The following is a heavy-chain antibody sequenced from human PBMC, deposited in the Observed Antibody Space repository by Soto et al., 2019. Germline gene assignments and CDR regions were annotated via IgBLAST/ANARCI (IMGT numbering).Heavy chain of an antibody. CDR2: ISAYNGNT. Sequence: GASVKVSCKASGYTFTSYGISWVRQAPGQGLEWMGGISAYNGNTNYAQKLQGRVTMTTDTSTSTAYLELRSLRSDDTAVYYCARDYYDSSGLGRDAFDIWGQGTMVTVSS. J-gene: IGHJ3*02. D-gene: IGHD3-22*01. CDR1: GYTFTSYG. CDR3: ARDYYDSSGLGRDAFDI. V-gene: IGHV1-18*04.